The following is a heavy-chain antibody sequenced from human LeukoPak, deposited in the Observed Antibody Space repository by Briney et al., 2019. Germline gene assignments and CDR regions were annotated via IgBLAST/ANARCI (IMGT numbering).Heavy chain of an antibody. Sequence: GGSLRLSCAASGFTFSSYAMHWVRQAPGKGLEYVSAISSNGGSTYYANSVKGRFTISRDNSKNTLYLQMDSLRAEDMAVYYCARAIVGATLGYFDLWGRGTLVTVSS. D-gene: IGHD1-26*01. V-gene: IGHV3-64*01. J-gene: IGHJ2*01. CDR1: GFTFSSYA. CDR2: ISSNGGST. CDR3: ARAIVGATLGYFDL.